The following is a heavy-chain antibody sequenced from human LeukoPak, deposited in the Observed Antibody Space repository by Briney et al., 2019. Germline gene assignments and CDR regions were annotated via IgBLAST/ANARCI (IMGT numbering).Heavy chain of an antibody. J-gene: IGHJ6*02. CDR1: GYTFTSYY. V-gene: IGHV1-46*01. Sequence: ASVKVSCKASGYTFTSYYMHWVRQAPGQGLEWMGIINPSGGSTSYAQKFQGRVTMTRDTSTSTAYMELRSLRSDDTAVYYCARDDAPSSSWYVVYYYGMDVWGQGTTVTVSS. CDR3: ARDDAPSSSWYVVYYYGMDV. CDR2: INPSGGST. D-gene: IGHD6-13*01.